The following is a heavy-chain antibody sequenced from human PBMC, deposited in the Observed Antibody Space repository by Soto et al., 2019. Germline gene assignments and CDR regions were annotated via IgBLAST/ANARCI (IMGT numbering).Heavy chain of an antibody. Sequence: ASVKVSCKASGYTFTSYAMHWVRQAPGQGLEWMGWINAGNGNTKYSQKFQGRVTITRDTSASTAYMELSSLRSEDTAVYYCARSLGIAAAGALDYWGQGTLVTVSS. CDR3: ARSLGIAAAGALDY. V-gene: IGHV1-3*01. J-gene: IGHJ4*02. CDR1: GYTFTSYA. D-gene: IGHD6-13*01. CDR2: INAGNGNT.